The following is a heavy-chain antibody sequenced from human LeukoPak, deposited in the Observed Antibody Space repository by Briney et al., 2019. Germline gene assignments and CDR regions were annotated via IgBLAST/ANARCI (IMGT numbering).Heavy chain of an antibody. Sequence: GGSLRLSCAASGFTFSSYAMSWVRQAPGKGLEWVSGISSSGGSTVYADCVKGRFTISRDNFRNTVFLQMNSLRAEDTAVYYCARVSPNTVTTLQYFDYWGQGTLVTVSS. V-gene: IGHV3-23*01. CDR1: GFTFSSYA. CDR2: ISSSGGST. CDR3: ARVSPNTVTTLQYFDY. J-gene: IGHJ4*02. D-gene: IGHD4-17*01.